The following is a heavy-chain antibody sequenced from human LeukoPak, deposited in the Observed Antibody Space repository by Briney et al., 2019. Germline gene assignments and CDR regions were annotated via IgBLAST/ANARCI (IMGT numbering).Heavy chain of an antibody. CDR1: GYTFTSYD. V-gene: IGHV1-8*01. Sequence: ASVKVSCKASGYTFTSYDINWVRQATGQGLEWMGWMNPNSGNTGYAQKFQGRVTMTRNTSISKAYMELSSLRSEETGVYYCARSRRKRWLRWYYYYYMDVWGKGTTVTVSS. D-gene: IGHD5-24*01. J-gene: IGHJ6*03. CDR2: MNPNSGNT. CDR3: ARSRRKRWLRWYYYYYMDV.